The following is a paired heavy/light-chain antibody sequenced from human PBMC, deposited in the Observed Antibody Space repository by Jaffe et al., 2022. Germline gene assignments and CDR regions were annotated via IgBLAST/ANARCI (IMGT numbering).Heavy chain of an antibody. CDR3: AFRLKGRRYCSGGSCYSAAFDI. V-gene: IGHV3-23*01. J-gene: IGHJ3*02. D-gene: IGHD2-15*01. CDR1: GFTFSSYA. CDR2: ISGSGGST. Sequence: EVQLLESGGGLVQPGGSLRLSCAASGFTFSSYAMSWVRQAPGKGLEWVSAISGSGGSTYYADSVKGRFTISRDNSKNTLYLQMNSLRAEDTAVYYCAFRLKGRRYCSGGSCYSAAFDIWGQGTMVTVSS.
Light chain of an antibody. CDR1: QSVLYSSNNKNY. CDR3: QQYYSTPPVT. CDR2: WAS. J-gene: IGKJ4*01. Sequence: DIVMTQSPDSLAVSLGERATINCKSSQSVLYSSNNKNYLAWYQQKPGQPPKLLIYWASTRESGVPDRFSGSGSGTDFTLTISSLQAEDVAVYYCQQYYSTPPVTFGGGTKVEIK. V-gene: IGKV4-1*01.